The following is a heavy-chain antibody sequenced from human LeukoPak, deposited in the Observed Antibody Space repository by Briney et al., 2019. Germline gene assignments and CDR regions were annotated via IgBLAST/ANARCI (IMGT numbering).Heavy chain of an antibody. Sequence: GGSLRLSCAASGFTFSRYSMNWVRQAPGKGLEWVSSISSSSTYIDYADSVKGRFTISRHNARNSLYLQMNSLRAEDTAVYYCARVYGDYALDFWGQGTLVTVYS. J-gene: IGHJ4*02. V-gene: IGHV3-21*01. CDR1: GFTFSRYS. CDR2: ISSSSTYI. CDR3: ARVYGDYALDF. D-gene: IGHD4-17*01.